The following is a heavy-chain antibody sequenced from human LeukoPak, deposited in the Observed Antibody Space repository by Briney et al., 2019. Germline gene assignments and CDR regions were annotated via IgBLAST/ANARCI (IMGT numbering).Heavy chain of an antibody. CDR3: ARGSTYYDSSGQVPFDY. CDR1: GFTVSSNY. J-gene: IGHJ4*02. Sequence: PGGSLRLSCAASGFTVSSNYMSWVRQAPGKGLEWVSVIYGGGSTYYADSVKGRFTISRDNSKNTLYLQMNSLRAEDTAVYYCARGSTYYDSSGQVPFDYWGQGTLVTVSS. V-gene: IGHV3-53*01. CDR2: IYGGGST. D-gene: IGHD3-22*01.